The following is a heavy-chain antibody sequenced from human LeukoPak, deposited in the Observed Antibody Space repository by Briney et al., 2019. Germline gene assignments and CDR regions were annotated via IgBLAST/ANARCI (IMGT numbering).Heavy chain of an antibody. J-gene: IGHJ4*02. CDR2: IYYSGST. CDR3: ARAGYGGNSDPFDY. CDR1: GGSFSGYY. V-gene: IGHV4-59*01. Sequence: KPSETLSLTCAVYGGSFSGYYWSWIRQPPGKGLEWIGYIYYSGSTNYNPSLKSRVTISVDTSKNQFSLKLSSVTAADTAVYYCARAGYGGNSDPFDYWGQGTLVTVSS. D-gene: IGHD4-23*01.